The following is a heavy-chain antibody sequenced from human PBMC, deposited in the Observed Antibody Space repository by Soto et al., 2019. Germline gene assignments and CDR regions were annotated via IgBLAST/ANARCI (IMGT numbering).Heavy chain of an antibody. CDR2: IYSGGST. V-gene: IGHV3-53*01. Sequence: GWSLRLSCAASVFTVISNYMSWVRQAPGKGLEWVSVIYSGGSTYYADSVKGRFTISRDNSKNTLYLQMNSLRAEDTAVYYCARVETYYYDSSGYFFWFDPWGQGTLVTVS. CDR1: VFTVISNY. J-gene: IGHJ5*02. D-gene: IGHD3-22*01. CDR3: ARVETYYYDSSGYFFWFDP.